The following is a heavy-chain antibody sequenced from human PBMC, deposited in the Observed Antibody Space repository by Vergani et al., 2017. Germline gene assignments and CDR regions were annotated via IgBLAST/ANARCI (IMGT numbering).Heavy chain of an antibody. D-gene: IGHD4-23*01. CDR2: IYPGDSDT. CDR3: ARMPNSRAFDY. Sequence: EVQLVPSGAEVKKPGESLKISCKSSGYSFTSYWIGWVRPMPGKGLEWRGIIYPGDSDTRYSSSFQGQVTITADKSISTAYLQWSSLKASDTAMYYCARMPNSRAFDYWGQGTLVTVSS. V-gene: IGHV5-51*03. J-gene: IGHJ4*02. CDR1: GYSFTSYW.